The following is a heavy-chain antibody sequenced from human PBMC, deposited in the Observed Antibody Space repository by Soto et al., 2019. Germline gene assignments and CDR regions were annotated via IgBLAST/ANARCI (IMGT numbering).Heavy chain of an antibody. CDR3: ARKNLSWAAIPVRKLKTTWWFDP. CDR2: INNSGMT. D-gene: IGHD4-17*01. V-gene: IGHV4-34*01. Sequence: SETLSLTCTVYGGSFSVNSWSWIRQPPGQGLEWIGDINNSGMTHYNPSLETRVSMSVDSSKTQFSLKLNSVTAADTAVYYCARKNLSWAAIPVRKLKTTWWFDPWGQGTLVTVSS. J-gene: IGHJ5*02. CDR1: GGSFSVNS.